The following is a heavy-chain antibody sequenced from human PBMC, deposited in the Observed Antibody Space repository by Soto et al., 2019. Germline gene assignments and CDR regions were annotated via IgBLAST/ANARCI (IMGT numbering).Heavy chain of an antibody. V-gene: IGHV5-51*01. D-gene: IGHD5-12*01. J-gene: IGHJ4*02. CDR2: IYPGDSDT. CDR3: ARTASRDGYLAPLDY. Sequence: GESLKISCKGSGYSFTSYWIGRVRQMPGKGLEWMGIIYPGDSDTRYSPSFQGQVTISADKSISTAYLQWSSLEASDTAMYYCARTASRDGYLAPLDYWGQGTLVTVSS. CDR1: GYSFTSYW.